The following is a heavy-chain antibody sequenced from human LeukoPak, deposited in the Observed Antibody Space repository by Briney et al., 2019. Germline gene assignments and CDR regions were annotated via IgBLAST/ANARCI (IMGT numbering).Heavy chain of an antibody. CDR1: GFTFSSYS. J-gene: IGHJ4*02. CDR2: ISGSGGST. D-gene: IGHD3-22*01. V-gene: IGHV3-23*01. CDR3: AKAAGSSGYYYSDY. Sequence: GGSLRLSCAASGFTFSSYSMNWVRQAPGKGLEWVSAISGSGGSTYYADSVKGRFTISRDNSKNTLYLQMNSLRAEDTAVYYCAKAAGSSGYYYSDYWGQGTLVTVSS.